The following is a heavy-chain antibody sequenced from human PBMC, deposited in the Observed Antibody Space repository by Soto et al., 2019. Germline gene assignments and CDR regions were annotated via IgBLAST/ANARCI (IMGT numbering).Heavy chain of an antibody. CDR2: ISAYNGNT. Sequence: ASVKVSCKASGYTFTSYGISWVRQAPGQGLEWMGWISAYNGNTNYAQKLQGRVTMTTDTSTSTAYMELRSLRSDDTAVYYCASPGVYAIEKAGYFQHWGQGTLVTVSS. CDR3: ASPGVYAIEKAGYFQH. D-gene: IGHD2-8*01. J-gene: IGHJ1*01. V-gene: IGHV1-18*01. CDR1: GYTFTSYG.